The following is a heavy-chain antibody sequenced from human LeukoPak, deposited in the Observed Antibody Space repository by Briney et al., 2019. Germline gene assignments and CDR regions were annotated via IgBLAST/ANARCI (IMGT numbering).Heavy chain of an antibody. CDR2: IYYSGST. Sequence: SETLSLTCTVSGGSISSYYWSWIRQPPGKGLEWIGYIYYSGSTNYNPSLKSRVTISVDTSKNQFSLKLSSVTAADTAVYYCARDSIVEMATIAWGQGTMVTVSS. CDR3: ARDSIVEMATIA. CDR1: GGSISSYY. J-gene: IGHJ3*01. D-gene: IGHD5-24*01. V-gene: IGHV4-59*12.